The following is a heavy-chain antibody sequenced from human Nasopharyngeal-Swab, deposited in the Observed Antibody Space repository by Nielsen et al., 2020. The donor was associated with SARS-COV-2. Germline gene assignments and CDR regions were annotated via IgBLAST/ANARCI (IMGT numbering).Heavy chain of an antibody. V-gene: IGHV3-23*01. CDR1: GFTFNIYA. Sequence: GGSLRLSCIASGFTFNIYAMAWVRRTPGRGLQWVSGISGSGGSTYYADSVKGRFTISRDNSKNTLYLQMNSLRAEDTAVYYCAKSFTGPAAIYYWGQGTLVTVSS. J-gene: IGHJ4*02. CDR3: AKSFTGPAAIYY. D-gene: IGHD2-2*01. CDR2: ISGSGGST.